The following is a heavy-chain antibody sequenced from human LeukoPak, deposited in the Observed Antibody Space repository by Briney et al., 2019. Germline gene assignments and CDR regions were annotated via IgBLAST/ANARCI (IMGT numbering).Heavy chain of an antibody. J-gene: IGHJ4*02. CDR3: AKCSGSSCYAAGAFEY. Sequence: PGGSLRLSCAASGFTFRSYAMTWVRQAPGKGLEWVSGISGSGDATWYADSVKGRFTISRDNSKNTVSLQMNSLRPEDTAVYYCAKCSGSSCYAAGAFEYWGQGTLVTVSS. CDR2: ISGSGDAT. V-gene: IGHV3-23*01. D-gene: IGHD2-15*01. CDR1: GFTFRSYA.